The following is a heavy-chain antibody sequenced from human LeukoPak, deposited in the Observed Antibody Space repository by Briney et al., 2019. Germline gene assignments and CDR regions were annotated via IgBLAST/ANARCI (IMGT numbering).Heavy chain of an antibody. CDR2: MNPNSGNT. CDR1: GYTFTSYD. J-gene: IGHJ1*01. V-gene: IGHV1-8*01. CDR3: ATSYGGIHAEYFQH. D-gene: IGHD4-23*01. Sequence: GASVKVSCKASGYTFTSYDINWVRQATGQGLGWMGWMNPNSGNTGYAQKFQGRVTMTRNTSISTAYMELSSLRSEDTAVYYCATSYGGIHAEYFQHWGQGTLVTVSS.